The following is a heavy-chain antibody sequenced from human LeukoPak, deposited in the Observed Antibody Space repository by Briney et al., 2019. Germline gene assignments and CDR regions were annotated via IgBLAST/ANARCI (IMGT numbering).Heavy chain of an antibody. D-gene: IGHD5-12*01. CDR2: VRYDGSNQ. CDR3: AKDPRGYSLASMGEYFQH. CDR1: GFSFSSYG. V-gene: IGHV3-30*02. Sequence: PGGSLRLFCAASGFSFSSYGMHWVRQAPGKGLEWVAFVRYDGSNQYYADSVKGRFSISRDISKNTVYVQMNSLRTDDTAMYYCAKDPRGYSLASMGEYFQHWGQGTLVIVS. J-gene: IGHJ1*01.